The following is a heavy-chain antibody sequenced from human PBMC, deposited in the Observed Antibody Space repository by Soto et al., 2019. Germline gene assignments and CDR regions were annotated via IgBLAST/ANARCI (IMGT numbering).Heavy chain of an antibody. J-gene: IGHJ4*02. Sequence: GGSLRLSSAASGFNFSTYAMSWVRQAPGKGLEWVSAISDSGGNTYYADSVKGRFTISRDNSKNTLYLQMNSLRAEDTAVYYCARRMRENYSNDYWGQGTLVTVSS. V-gene: IGHV3-23*01. CDR2: ISDSGGNT. D-gene: IGHD4-4*01. CDR1: GFNFSTYA. CDR3: ARRMRENYSNDY.